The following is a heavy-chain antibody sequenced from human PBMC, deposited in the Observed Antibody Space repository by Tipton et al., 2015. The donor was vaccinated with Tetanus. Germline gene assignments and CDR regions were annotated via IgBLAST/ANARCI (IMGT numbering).Heavy chain of an antibody. CDR1: GFTFSDYY. CDR2: ISSSGSTI. CDR3: ARGCRRDGYNFRSPSPGRTLN. Sequence: SLRLSCAASGFTFSDYYMSWIRQAPGKGLEWVSYISSSGSTIYYADSVKGRFTISRDNAKNSLYLQMNSLRAEDTAVYYCARGCRRDGYNFRSPSPGRTLNWGQGTLVTVSS. J-gene: IGHJ4*02. V-gene: IGHV3-11*01. D-gene: IGHD5-24*01.